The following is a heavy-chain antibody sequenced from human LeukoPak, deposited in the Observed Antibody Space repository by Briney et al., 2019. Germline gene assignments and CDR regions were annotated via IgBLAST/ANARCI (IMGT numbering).Heavy chain of an antibody. CDR2: ITNSGSDI. CDR1: GLTFSDFH. Sequence: GGSLRLSCVVSGLTFSDFHMSRLRQAPGKGLEWISYITNSGSDIEYADSVKGRFTISRDNAKNSLYLQMNSLRAEDTAVYYCARRAVAAPPYYFDYWGQGTLVTVSS. CDR3: ARRAVAAPPYYFDY. V-gene: IGHV3-11*04. J-gene: IGHJ4*02. D-gene: IGHD6-19*01.